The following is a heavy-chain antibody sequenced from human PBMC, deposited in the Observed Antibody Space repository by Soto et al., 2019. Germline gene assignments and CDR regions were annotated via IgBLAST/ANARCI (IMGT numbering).Heavy chain of an antibody. V-gene: IGHV1-69*06. CDR3: ARENDSSGYLCYYYYGMDV. CDR1: GGTFSSYA. J-gene: IGHJ6*02. CDR2: IIPIFGTA. D-gene: IGHD3-22*01. Sequence: SVKVSCKASGGTFSSYAISWVRQAPGQGLEWMGGIIPIFGTANYAQKFQGRVTITADKSTSTAYMELSSLRSEDTAVYYCARENDSSGYLCYYYYGMDVWGQGTTVTVSS.